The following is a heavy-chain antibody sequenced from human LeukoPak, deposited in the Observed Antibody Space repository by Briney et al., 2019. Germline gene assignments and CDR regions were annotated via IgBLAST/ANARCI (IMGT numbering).Heavy chain of an antibody. Sequence: SETLSLTCTVSGGSISSSSYSWGWIRQPPGKGLEWIGSIYYSGSTYYNPSLKSRVTISVDTSKNQFSLKLSSVTAADTAVYYCASAAPGDYWGQGTLVTVSS. CDR1: GGSISSSSYS. D-gene: IGHD3-10*01. V-gene: IGHV4-39*01. CDR3: ASAAPGDY. J-gene: IGHJ4*02. CDR2: IYYSGST.